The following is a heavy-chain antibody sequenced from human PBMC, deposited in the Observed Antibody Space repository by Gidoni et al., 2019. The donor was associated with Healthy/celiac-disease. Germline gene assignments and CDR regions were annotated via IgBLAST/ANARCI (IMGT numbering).Heavy chain of an antibody. D-gene: IGHD6-6*01. CDR2: IDWDDDK. Sequence: ALEWLARIDWDDDKYYSTSLKTRLTMSKDTSKNQVVLTMTNMDPVDTATYYCARIKYSSSGGEGYYYYYMDVWGKGTTVTVSS. CDR3: ARIKYSSSGGEGYYYYYMDV. J-gene: IGHJ6*03. V-gene: IGHV2-70*11.